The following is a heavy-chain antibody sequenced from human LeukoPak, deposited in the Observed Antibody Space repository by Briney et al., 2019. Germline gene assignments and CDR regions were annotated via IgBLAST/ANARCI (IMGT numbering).Heavy chain of an antibody. V-gene: IGHV4-59*11. CDR3: ARDYGDYVGAFDI. J-gene: IGHJ3*02. CDR1: GGSISSHY. Sequence: SETLSLTCTVSGGSISSHYWRWIRQPPGKGLEWIGGIYYSGSTNYNPSLKSRVTISVDTSKNQFSLKLGSVTAADTAAFYCARDYGDYVGAFDIWGQGTMVTVSS. CDR2: IYYSGST. D-gene: IGHD4-17*01.